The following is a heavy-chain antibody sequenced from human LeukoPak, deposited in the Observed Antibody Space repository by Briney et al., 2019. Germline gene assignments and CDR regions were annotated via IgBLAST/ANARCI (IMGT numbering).Heavy chain of an antibody. CDR3: ARVQVTYGMDV. J-gene: IGHJ6*02. Sequence: SETLSLTCTVSGGSISSYYWSWIRQPPGKGLEWIGYIYYSGSTNYNPSLKSQVTISVDTSKNQFSLKLSSVTAADTAVYYCARVQVTYGMDVWGQGTTVTVSS. CDR1: GGSISSYY. V-gene: IGHV4-59*01. D-gene: IGHD2-21*02. CDR2: IYYSGST.